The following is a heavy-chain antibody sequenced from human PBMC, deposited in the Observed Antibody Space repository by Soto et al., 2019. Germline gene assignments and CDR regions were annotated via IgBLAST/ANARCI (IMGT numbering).Heavy chain of an antibody. J-gene: IGHJ4*02. CDR2: ISSNGGST. Sequence: GGSLRLSCSASGFTFSSYAMHWVRQAPGKGLEYVSAISSNGGSTYYADSVKGRFTISRDNSKNTLYLQMSSLRAEDTAVYYCVKERPTMGFDYWGQGTLVTVSS. CDR1: GFTFSSYA. V-gene: IGHV3-64D*08. CDR3: VKERPTMGFDY.